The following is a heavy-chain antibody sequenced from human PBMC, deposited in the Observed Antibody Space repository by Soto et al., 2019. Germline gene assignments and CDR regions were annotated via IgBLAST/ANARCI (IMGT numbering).Heavy chain of an antibody. V-gene: IGHV4-31*03. J-gene: IGHJ3*02. CDR1: GGSISSGGYY. CDR2: IYYSGST. Sequence: QVQLQESGPGLVKPSQTLSLTCTVSGGSISSGGYYWSWIRQHPGKGLEWIGYIYYSGSTYYNPSLKIRVTISVDTSKNPFSLNLSSVTAADTAVYYCAGSDCSGGSCYSNHDAFDIWGQGTMVTVSS. D-gene: IGHD2-15*01. CDR3: AGSDCSGGSCYSNHDAFDI.